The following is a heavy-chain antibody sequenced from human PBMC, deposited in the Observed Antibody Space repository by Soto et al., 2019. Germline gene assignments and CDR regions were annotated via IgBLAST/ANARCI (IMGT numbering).Heavy chain of an antibody. Sequence: EVQLVESGGGLVQPGRSLRLSCVASGFRFDDYAMHWVRQAPGKGLEWVSGISWDSNSIGYADSVKGRVTISRDSAKYSLYLQRHSLRAEDTALYYCVKDIEENQLLYDAFDIWGQGTMVTVSS. CDR3: VKDIEENQLLYDAFDI. V-gene: IGHV3-9*01. D-gene: IGHD2-2*01. J-gene: IGHJ3*02. CDR1: GFRFDDYA. CDR2: ISWDSNSI.